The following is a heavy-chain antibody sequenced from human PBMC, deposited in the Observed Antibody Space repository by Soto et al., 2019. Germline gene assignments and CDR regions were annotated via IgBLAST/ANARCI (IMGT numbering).Heavy chain of an antibody. V-gene: IGHV4-59*08. J-gene: IGHJ6*02. CDR3: ARHITMGASTSIVFYGMDV. CDR2: ISYSGSV. D-gene: IGHD3-10*01. Sequence: QVQLKESGPGLLKPSETLSLTCTVSCGSISPYYCSWIRQPPAKELEWLGYISYSGSVNYNPSLSSRGTISSDTSKNQFSLNLNSVTAADAAVSYCARHITMGASTSIVFYGMDVWGQGTTVTVSS. CDR1: CGSISPYY.